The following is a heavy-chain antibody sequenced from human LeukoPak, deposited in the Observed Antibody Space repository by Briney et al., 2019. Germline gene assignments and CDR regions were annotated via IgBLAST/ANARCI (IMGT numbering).Heavy chain of an antibody. CDR1: GFTFSSYA. D-gene: IGHD3-22*01. Sequence: GGSLRLSCAASGFTFSSYAMSWVRQAPGKGLEWVSAISGSGGSTYYADSVKGRFTISRDSSKNTLYLQMNSLRAEDTAVYYCAKASAMIVVVSKHFDYWGRGTLVTVSS. V-gene: IGHV3-23*01. J-gene: IGHJ4*02. CDR3: AKASAMIVVVSKHFDY. CDR2: ISGSGGST.